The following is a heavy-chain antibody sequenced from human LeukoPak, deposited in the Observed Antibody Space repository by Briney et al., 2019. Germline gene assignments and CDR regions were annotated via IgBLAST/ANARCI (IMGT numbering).Heavy chain of an antibody. D-gene: IGHD6-13*01. CDR3: AKCAGYSSSWPIDY. CDR1: GFIFSSNT. CDR2: ISGGGGST. Sequence: AGGSLRLSCAASGFIFSSNTMSWVRQAPGKGLLWVSAISGGGGSTSYADSVKGRFTISRDNSKNTLYLQMNTLTAEDTAVYYCAKCAGYSSSWPIDYWGQGTLVTVSS. V-gene: IGHV3-23*01. J-gene: IGHJ4*02.